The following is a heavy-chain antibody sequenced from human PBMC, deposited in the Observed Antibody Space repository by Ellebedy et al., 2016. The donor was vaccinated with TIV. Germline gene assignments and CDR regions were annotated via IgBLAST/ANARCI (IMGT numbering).Heavy chain of an antibody. CDR2: IYQDGSDQ. CDR1: GFSFRSYW. Sequence: GESLKISCAASGFSFRSYWMSWVRQAPGRGLEWVANIYQDGSDQYYVDSVKGRFTLSRDNANKLLFLQMNSLRVEDTAVYYCARRGSYGDYAVQVNSWFDRWGQGTLVTVSS. V-gene: IGHV3-7*01. D-gene: IGHD4-17*01. J-gene: IGHJ5*02. CDR3: ARRGSYGDYAVQVNSWFDR.